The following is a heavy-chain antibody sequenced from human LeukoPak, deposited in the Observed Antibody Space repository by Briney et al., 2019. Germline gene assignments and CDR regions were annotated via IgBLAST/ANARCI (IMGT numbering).Heavy chain of an antibody. CDR2: IYYSGST. CDR3: ARPRGNDDDSSGYSP. J-gene: IGHJ5*02. CDR1: GVTICSFY. D-gene: IGHD3-22*01. Sequence: SVNLSRNCSVSGVTICSFYWSWLRQPPGQGLEWSGYIYYSGSTNYNPSLKSRVHISVDTSKNKFHLKLNSVTAADAAVYLCARPRGNDDDSSGYSPWGQGTLVTVSS. V-gene: IGHV4-59*01.